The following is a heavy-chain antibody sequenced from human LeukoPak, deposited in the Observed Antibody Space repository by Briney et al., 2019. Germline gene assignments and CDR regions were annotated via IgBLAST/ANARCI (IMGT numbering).Heavy chain of an antibody. D-gene: IGHD1-7*01. CDR2: IYYSGST. Sequence: SETLSLTCTVSGGSISSYYWSWIRQPPGKGLEWIRYIYYSGSTNYNPSLKSRVTISVDTSKNQFSLKLSSVTAADTAVYYCARGGLYNWNYSDYYYYYMDVWRKGTTVTVSS. CDR3: ARGGLYNWNYSDYYYYYMDV. CDR1: GGSISSYY. V-gene: IGHV4-59*01. J-gene: IGHJ6*03.